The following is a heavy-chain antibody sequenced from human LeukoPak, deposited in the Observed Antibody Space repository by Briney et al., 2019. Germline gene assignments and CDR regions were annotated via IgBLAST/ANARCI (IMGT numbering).Heavy chain of an antibody. V-gene: IGHV3-33*01. D-gene: IGHD1-14*01. CDR3: ARRNLDAFDV. Sequence: GRSLRLSCAASGFTFSSYGMHWVRRAPGKGLEWVAVIWYDGSNKYYADSVKGRLTISRDNSKNTLYLQMKSLRAEDTAVYYCARRNLDAFDVWGQGTMVTVSS. CDR1: GFTFSSYG. J-gene: IGHJ3*01. CDR2: IWYDGSNK.